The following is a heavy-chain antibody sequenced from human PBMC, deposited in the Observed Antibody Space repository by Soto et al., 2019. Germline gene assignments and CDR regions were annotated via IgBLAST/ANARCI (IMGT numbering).Heavy chain of an antibody. CDR1: GFSVSTYA. CDR2: VEGGGGT. J-gene: IGHJ4*02. Sequence: SIKLSCAASGFSVSTYAMSWVRQAPGKGLAWVSTVEGGGGTSYADFVRGRFTISRDSSKNTLYLQMNGLRAEETAIYYCAKSLTGGKDYFHSSRQ. CDR3: AKSLTGGKDYFHS. D-gene: IGHD3-10*01. V-gene: IGHV3-23*01.